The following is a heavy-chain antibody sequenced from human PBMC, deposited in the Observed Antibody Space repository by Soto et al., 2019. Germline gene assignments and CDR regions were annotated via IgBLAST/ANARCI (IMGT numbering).Heavy chain of an antibody. D-gene: IGHD3-10*01. Sequence: GESLKISCQGSGYIFTASWINWVRQMPGKGLEWMGRIDPTDSTTNYSPSFQGHVTLSADKSISTAYLQWNSLKDSDRGMYYCAKGLVGPYGMAVWGQGTTVTVSS. CDR3: AKGLVGPYGMAV. CDR1: GYIFTASW. J-gene: IGHJ6*02. V-gene: IGHV5-10-1*01. CDR2: IDPTDSTT.